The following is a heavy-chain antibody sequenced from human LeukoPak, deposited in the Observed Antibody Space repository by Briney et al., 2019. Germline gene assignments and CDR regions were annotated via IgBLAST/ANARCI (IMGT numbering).Heavy chain of an antibody. CDR3: ASDRIEVDAFDI. CDR2: IYTSGST. V-gene: IGHV4-4*07. J-gene: IGHJ3*02. D-gene: IGHD2-15*01. Sequence: SETLSLTCSVSDGSMTNYYWSWIRQPAGKGLEWIGRIYTSGSTNYNPSLKSRVTISVDTSKNQFSLKLSSVTAADTAVYYCASDRIEVDAFDIWGQGTMVTVSS. CDR1: DGSMTNYY.